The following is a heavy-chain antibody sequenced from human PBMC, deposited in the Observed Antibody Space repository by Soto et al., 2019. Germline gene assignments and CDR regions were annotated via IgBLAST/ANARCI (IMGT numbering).Heavy chain of an antibody. CDR3: ARGSNQDY. J-gene: IGHJ4*02. D-gene: IGHD2-8*01. CDR2: INNDGSEK. V-gene: IGHV3-7*03. CDR1: GFTFSPYW. Sequence: EVQLVESGGDLVQPGGSLRLSCVASGFTFSPYWMSWVRQAPGRGLQWVATINNDGSEKYYADSVKGRFTISRDNARDSLYLHLTSLRAEDTAIYYCARGSNQDYWGQGTLVAVSS.